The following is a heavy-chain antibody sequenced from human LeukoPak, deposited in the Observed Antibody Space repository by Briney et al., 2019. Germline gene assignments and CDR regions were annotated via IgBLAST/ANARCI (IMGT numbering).Heavy chain of an antibody. Sequence: ASVKVSRKASGYTFNRYGITWVRQAPGQGLEWVGWISAYNDNAKYSEKLQGRVTMATETSTNTAYMELRSLRSDDTAIYYCARISFDSNGYDFQYWGQGTLVTVSP. CDR3: ARISFDSNGYDFQY. CDR1: GYTFNRYG. CDR2: ISAYNDNA. J-gene: IGHJ4*02. D-gene: IGHD3-22*01. V-gene: IGHV1-18*04.